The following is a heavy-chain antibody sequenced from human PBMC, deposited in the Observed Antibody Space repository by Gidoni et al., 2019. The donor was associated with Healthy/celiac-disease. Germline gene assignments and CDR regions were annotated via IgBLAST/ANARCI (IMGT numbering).Heavy chain of an antibody. J-gene: IGHJ3*02. CDR3: AKDSRAFDI. Sequence: QVQLLESGGGVVQPGRSLRLSCAASGFTFSSYGMHWVRQAPGKGLEWVAVISYDGSNKYYADSVKGRFTISRDNSKNTLYLQMNSLRAEDTAVYYCAKDSRAFDIWGQGTMVTVSS. V-gene: IGHV3-30*18. CDR1: GFTFSSYG. CDR2: ISYDGSNK.